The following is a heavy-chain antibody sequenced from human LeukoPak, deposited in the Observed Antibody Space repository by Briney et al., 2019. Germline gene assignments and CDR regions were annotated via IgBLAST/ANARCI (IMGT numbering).Heavy chain of an antibody. D-gene: IGHD1-26*01. CDR3: AKGNVGSLGDFDY. CDR1: GFTFSSYG. J-gene: IGHJ4*02. Sequence: GGSLRLSCAASGFTFSSYGMYWVRQAPGKGLEWVATISYDGSNTYYADSVKGRFTISRDNSKNTLYLQMNSLRAEDTAVYYCAKGNVGSLGDFDYWGQGTLVTVSS. V-gene: IGHV3-30*18. CDR2: ISYDGSNT.